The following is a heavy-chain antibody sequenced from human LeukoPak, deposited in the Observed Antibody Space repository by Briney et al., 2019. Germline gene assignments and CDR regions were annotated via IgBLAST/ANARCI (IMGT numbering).Heavy chain of an antibody. CDR3: ARVPVDTAMVSRYFDY. J-gene: IGHJ4*02. Sequence: SETLSLTCTVSGGSISNYYWSWIRQPPGKGLEWIGYIYYSGSTNYNPSLKSRVTISVDTSKNQFSLKLSSVTAADTAVYYCARVPVDTAMVSRYFDYWGQGTLVTLSS. D-gene: IGHD5-18*01. V-gene: IGHV4-59*01. CDR2: IYYSGST. CDR1: GGSISNYY.